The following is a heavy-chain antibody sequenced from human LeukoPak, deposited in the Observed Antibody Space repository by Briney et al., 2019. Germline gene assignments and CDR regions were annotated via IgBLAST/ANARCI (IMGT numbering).Heavy chain of an antibody. CDR2: ISDDGSRQ. D-gene: IGHD6-13*01. J-gene: IGHJ4*02. CDR3: ASHIAASGFPFDY. CDR1: GFTFSNYA. Sequence: GGSLRLSCAATGFTFSNYAIHWGRQAPGKGLEWVAFISDDGSRQHYADSVKGRFTISRDNSKNTLNLQMNSLTAEDTAVYYCASHIAASGFPFDYWGQGTLVTVSS. V-gene: IGHV3-30-3*01.